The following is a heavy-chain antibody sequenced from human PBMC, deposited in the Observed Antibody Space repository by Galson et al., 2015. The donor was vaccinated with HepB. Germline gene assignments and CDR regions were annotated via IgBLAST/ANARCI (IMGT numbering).Heavy chain of an antibody. J-gene: IGHJ4*02. D-gene: IGHD2-15*01. CDR2: IRHDGSDI. Sequence: SLRLSCAASGFSFSTYWMSWVRQAPEKGLEWVANIRHDGSDISYVDSVKGRFTISRDNAYNSLYLQMNSLRAEDTAVYYCARDRADINSCYTGYFFDSWGLGTLVTVSS. CDR1: GFSFSTYW. V-gene: IGHV3-7*01. CDR3: ARDRADINSCYTGYFFDS.